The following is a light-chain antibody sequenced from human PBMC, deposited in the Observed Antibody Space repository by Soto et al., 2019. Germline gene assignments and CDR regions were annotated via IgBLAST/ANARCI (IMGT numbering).Light chain of an antibody. CDR2: WAS. Sequence: DIVMTQSPDSLAVSLGERATINCKSSQSVLYSSNNKNYLAWYQQKPGQPPKLLIYWASTRESGVPDRFSGSGSWTDFTLTISSLQAEDLAVYYCQQSYSSPQTFGQGTKVEIK. V-gene: IGKV4-1*01. CDR3: QQSYSSPQT. J-gene: IGKJ1*01. CDR1: QSVLYSSNNKNY.